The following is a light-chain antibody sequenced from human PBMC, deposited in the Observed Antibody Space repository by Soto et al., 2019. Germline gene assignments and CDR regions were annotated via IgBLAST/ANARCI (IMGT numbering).Light chain of an antibody. CDR3: SSYAGSNIPVV. V-gene: IGLV2-8*01. Sequence: QSALTQTPSASGSPGQSVTISCTGTSSDVGGYNCVSWYHQHPGKAPKLMIYEVSKRPSGVPDRFSGSKSGNTASLTVSGLQAEDEADYYCSSYAGSNIPVVFGGGTKVTVL. CDR2: EVS. J-gene: IGLJ2*01. CDR1: SSDVGGYNC.